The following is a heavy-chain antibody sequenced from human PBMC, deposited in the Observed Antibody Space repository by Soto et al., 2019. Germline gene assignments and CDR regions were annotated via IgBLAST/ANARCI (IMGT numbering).Heavy chain of an antibody. CDR3: ARVDLSSTSWSSFDP. Sequence: GASVKVSCKASGYTFTSYYMHWVRQAPGQGLEWMGIINPSGGSTSYAQKFQGRVTMTRDTSTSTVYMELSSLRSEDTAVYYCARVDLSSTSWSSFDPWGQGTLVTVSS. CDR1: GYTFTSYY. D-gene: IGHD2-2*01. V-gene: IGHV1-46*01. CDR2: INPSGGST. J-gene: IGHJ5*02.